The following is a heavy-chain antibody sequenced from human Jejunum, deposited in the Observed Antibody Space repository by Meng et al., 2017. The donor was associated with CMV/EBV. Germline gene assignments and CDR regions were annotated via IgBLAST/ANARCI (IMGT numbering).Heavy chain of an antibody. Sequence: QVHVQGSGPRLGKPSPTLSLTCTVSGDSISSGDYSWNWIRQSPGKGLEWIGYIYYNGNAYYNPSLQSRVSISVDTSKNEFSLNLNSVTAADTALYFCARGGIFRGIDYWGQGTLVTVSS. CDR1: GDSISSGDYS. CDR3: ARGGIFRGIDY. D-gene: IGHD3-10*01. J-gene: IGHJ4*02. CDR2: IYYNGNA. V-gene: IGHV4-30-4*08.